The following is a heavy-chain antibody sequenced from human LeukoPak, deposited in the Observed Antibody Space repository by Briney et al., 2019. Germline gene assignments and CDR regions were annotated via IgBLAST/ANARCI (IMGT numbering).Heavy chain of an antibody. CDR3: ARDENVWGSYPTFFDY. J-gene: IGHJ4*02. D-gene: IGHD3-16*01. V-gene: IGHV3-33*01. CDR2: IWYDGSKK. CDR1: GFTFSGYG. Sequence: GGSLRLSCAASGFTFSGYGMHWVRQAPGKGLEWVAVIWYDGSKKDYADSVKGRFTISRDNAKNSLYLQMNSLRAEDTAVYYCARDENVWGSYPTFFDYWGQGTLVTVSS.